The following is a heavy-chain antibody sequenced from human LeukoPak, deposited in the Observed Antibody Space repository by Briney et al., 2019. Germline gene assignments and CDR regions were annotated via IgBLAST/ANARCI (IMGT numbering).Heavy chain of an antibody. CDR2: MNPNSGNT. D-gene: IGHD2-15*01. V-gene: IGHV1-8*01. CDR1: GYTFTSYD. CDR3: ARLITGAPVAATLYNWFDP. J-gene: IGHJ5*02. Sequence: ASVKVSCKASGYTFTSYDINWVRQATGQGLEWMGWMNPNSGNTGYAQKFQGRVTMTRNTSISTAYMELSSLRSEDTAVYYCARLITGAPVAATLYNWFDPWGQGTLVTVSS.